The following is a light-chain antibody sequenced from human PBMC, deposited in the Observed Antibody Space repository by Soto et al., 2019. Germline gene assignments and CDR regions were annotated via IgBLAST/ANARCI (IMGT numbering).Light chain of an antibody. V-gene: IGLV1-40*01. CDR1: SSNIGAGYD. Sequence: QSVLTQPPSVSGAPGQRVTISCTGSSSNIGAGYDVHWYQQLPGTAPKLLIYGNSNRPSGVPDRFSGSKSGTSASLAISGLQSEDEADYYCATWDDSRNKVFGNGTKVTVL. CDR2: GNS. CDR3: ATWDDSRNKV. J-gene: IGLJ1*01.